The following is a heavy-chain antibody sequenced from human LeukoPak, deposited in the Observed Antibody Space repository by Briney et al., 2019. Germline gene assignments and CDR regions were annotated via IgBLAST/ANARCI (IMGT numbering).Heavy chain of an antibody. CDR1: GFTFSSYA. V-gene: IGHV3-64D*09. CDR3: VSRSVLRLLEWLLEPSYYYYGMDV. D-gene: IGHD3-3*01. Sequence: GGSLRLSCSASGFTFSSYAMHWVRQAPGKGLEYVSAISSNGGSTYYADSVKGRFTISRDNSKNTLYLQMSSLRAEHTAVYYCVSRSVLRLLEWLLEPSYYYYGMDVWGRGTTVTVSS. CDR2: ISSNGGST. J-gene: IGHJ6*02.